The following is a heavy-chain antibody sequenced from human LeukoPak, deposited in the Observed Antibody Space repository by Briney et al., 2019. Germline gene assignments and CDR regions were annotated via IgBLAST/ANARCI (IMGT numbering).Heavy chain of an antibody. CDR3: VNSVMVRGVIRPY. J-gene: IGHJ4*02. Sequence: GGSLRLSCAASGFTVSSNYMSWVRQAPGKGLEWVSVIYSGGSTYYADSLKGRFTISRDNSKNTLYLQMNSLRAEDTAVYYCVNSVMVRGVIRPYWGQGTLVTVYS. CDR1: GFTVSSNY. V-gene: IGHV3-66*01. CDR2: IYSGGST. D-gene: IGHD3-10*01.